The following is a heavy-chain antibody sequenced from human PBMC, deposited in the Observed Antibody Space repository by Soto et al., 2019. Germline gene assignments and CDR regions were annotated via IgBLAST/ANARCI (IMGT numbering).Heavy chain of an antibody. D-gene: IGHD3-10*01. CDR3: ATDPYYYASGF. CDR1: GFTFSGQY. J-gene: IGHJ4*02. Sequence: PGGSLTLSCAASGFTFSGQYMTWIRQAPGKGLEWVSKISGDATLTYYADSVKGRFTVSRDNAKKALYLQMNSLRAEDTAIYYCATDPYYYASGFWGQGALVTVSS. V-gene: IGHV3-11*01. CDR2: ISGDATLT.